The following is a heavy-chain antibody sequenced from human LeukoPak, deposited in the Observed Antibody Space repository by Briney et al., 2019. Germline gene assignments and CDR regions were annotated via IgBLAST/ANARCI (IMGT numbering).Heavy chain of an antibody. CDR2: IRYDGSNK. D-gene: IGHD3-10*01. V-gene: IGHV3-30*02. Sequence: GGSLRLSCAASGFTFSSYGMHWVRQAPGKGLEWVAFIRYDGSNKYYADSVKGRFTISRDNSKNTLYLHMNSLRAEDTAVYYCAKAYGYYFDYWGQGTLVTVSS. CDR1: GFTFSSYG. J-gene: IGHJ4*02. CDR3: AKAYGYYFDY.